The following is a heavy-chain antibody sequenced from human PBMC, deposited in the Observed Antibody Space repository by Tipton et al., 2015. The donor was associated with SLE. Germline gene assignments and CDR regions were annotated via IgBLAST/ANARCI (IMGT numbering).Heavy chain of an antibody. V-gene: IGHV3-30*02. CDR3: AKDQWTTTVIDY. D-gene: IGHD4-17*01. CDR1: GFTFSNYA. J-gene: IGHJ4*02. Sequence: SLRLSCTASGFTFSNYAMHWVRQAPGKGLEWVALIRHDGTNTDYADSVKGRFTISRGNSEMYLEMNSLRLEDTAVYYCAKDQWTTTVIDYWGQGTLVTASS. CDR2: IRHDGTNT.